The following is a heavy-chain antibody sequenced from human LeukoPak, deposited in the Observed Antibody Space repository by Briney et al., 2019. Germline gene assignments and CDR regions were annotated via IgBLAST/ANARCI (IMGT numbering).Heavy chain of an antibody. D-gene: IGHD6-13*01. CDR3: TRAYQQHLINWFDP. V-gene: IGHV3-74*03. J-gene: IGHJ5*02. CDR1: GFTFSNSW. Sequence: GGSLRLSCVASGFTFSNSWMHWIRQAPGKGLVWVARINSDGSSTTYADSVKGRFTISRDNAKNTLYLQMNSLRVDDTAEYYCTRAYQQHLINWFDPWGQGTLVTVSS. CDR2: INSDGSST.